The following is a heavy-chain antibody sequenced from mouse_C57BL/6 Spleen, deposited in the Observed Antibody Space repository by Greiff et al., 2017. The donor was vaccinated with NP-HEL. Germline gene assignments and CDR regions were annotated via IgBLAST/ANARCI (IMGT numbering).Heavy chain of an antibody. Sequence: EVQLQQSGTVLARPGASVKMSCKTSGYTFTSYWMHWVKQRPGQGLEWIGAIYPGNSDTSYNQKFKGKAKLTAVTSASTAYMELSSLTNEDSAVYYCTSYYGNQYYFDYWGQGTTLTVSS. J-gene: IGHJ2*01. V-gene: IGHV1-5*01. CDR1: GYTFTSYW. CDR3: TSYYGNQYYFDY. CDR2: IYPGNSDT. D-gene: IGHD2-10*01.